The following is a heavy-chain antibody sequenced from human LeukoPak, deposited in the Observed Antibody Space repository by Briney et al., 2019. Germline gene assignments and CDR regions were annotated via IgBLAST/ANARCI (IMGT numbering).Heavy chain of an antibody. J-gene: IGHJ4*02. CDR3: AGLVGRYSTGMYYYFDY. Sequence: SETLSLTCAVSGGSISSVNLWSWVRQPPGKGLEWVGEMYLSGTDTYNPSLRGRVTISLDRSKNQLSLRLRSVTAADTAVYYCAGLVGRYSTGMYYYFDYWGPGTLVTVSS. D-gene: IGHD1-26*01. CDR1: GGSISSVNL. CDR2: MYLSGTD. V-gene: IGHV4-4*02.